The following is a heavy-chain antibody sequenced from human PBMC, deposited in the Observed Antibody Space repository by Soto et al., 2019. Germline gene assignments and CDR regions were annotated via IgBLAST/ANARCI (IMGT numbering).Heavy chain of an antibody. CDR1: GSTFTGYY. CDR3: ARTSRYYYGTSGYYPHFDY. J-gene: IGHJ4*02. CDR2: INPNRGGT. Sequence: QVQLVQSGAEVKKPGASVKVSCKASGSTFTGYYMHWVRQAPGQGLEWMGWINPNRGGTNYAQKFQGRVTMARDTSISTAYMELSRLRSDDTAVYYCARTSRYYYGTSGYYPHFDYWGRGTLVTASS. D-gene: IGHD3-22*01. V-gene: IGHV1-2*02.